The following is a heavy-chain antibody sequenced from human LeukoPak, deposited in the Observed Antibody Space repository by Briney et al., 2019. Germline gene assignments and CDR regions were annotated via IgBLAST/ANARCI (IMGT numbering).Heavy chain of an antibody. CDR1: GFTVSSNY. V-gene: IGHV3-66*01. J-gene: IGHJ4*02. D-gene: IGHD6-19*01. Sequence: PGGSLRLSCAASGFTVSSNYMSWVRQAPGKGLEWVSVIYSGGSTYYADSVKGRFTISRDNSKNTLYLQMNSLRAEDTAVYYCARNLGYSSGWYHTYWGQGTLVTVSS. CDR2: IYSGGST. CDR3: ARNLGYSSGWYHTY.